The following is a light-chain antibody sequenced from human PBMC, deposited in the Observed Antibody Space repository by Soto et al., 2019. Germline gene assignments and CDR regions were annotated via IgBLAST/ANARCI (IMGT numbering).Light chain of an antibody. CDR3: QQYAISPRT. V-gene: IGKV3-20*01. CDR2: GAS. CDR1: QSVSRSY. J-gene: IGKJ1*01. Sequence: SVLTQSPGTLSLSPGESATLSCRASQSVSRSYLAWFQQKPGQAPRLLIYGASSRATGVPDRFSGSGSGTDFTLTISRLEPEDFAVYYCQQYAISPRTFRQGTKVDIK.